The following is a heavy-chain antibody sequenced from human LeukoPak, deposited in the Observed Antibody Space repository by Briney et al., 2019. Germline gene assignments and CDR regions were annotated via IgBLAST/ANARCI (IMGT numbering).Heavy chain of an antibody. V-gene: IGHV3-30*02. Sequence: QPGGSLRLSCAASGFTFSSYWMSWVRQAPGKGLEWVAFIRYDGSNKYYADSVKGRFTISRDNSKNTLYLQMNSLRAEDTAVYYCAKKGRITMIVVAYSGGYYFDYWGQGTLVTVSS. J-gene: IGHJ4*02. CDR1: GFTFSSYW. D-gene: IGHD3-22*01. CDR3: AKKGRITMIVVAYSGGYYFDY. CDR2: IRYDGSNK.